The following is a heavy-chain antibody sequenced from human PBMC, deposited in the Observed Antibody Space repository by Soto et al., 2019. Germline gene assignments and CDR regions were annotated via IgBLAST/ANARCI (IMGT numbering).Heavy chain of an antibody. D-gene: IGHD2-2*02. V-gene: IGHV1-46*01. Sequence: ASVKVSCKASGYTFTSYYMHWVRQAPGQGLEWMGIINPSGGSTSYAQKFQGRVTMTRDTSTSTVYMELSSLRSEDTAVYYCASWTRCSSTSCYNGPGVAFDIWGQGTTVTVSS. CDR1: GYTFTSYY. J-gene: IGHJ3*02. CDR3: ASWTRCSSTSCYNGPGVAFDI. CDR2: INPSGGST.